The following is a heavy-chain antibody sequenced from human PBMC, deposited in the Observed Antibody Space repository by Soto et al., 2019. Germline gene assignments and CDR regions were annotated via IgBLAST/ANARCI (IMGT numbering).Heavy chain of an antibody. CDR2: ISYDGSNK. V-gene: IGHV3-30-3*01. CDR3: AREDLSSSSGPFDI. CDR1: GFTFSSYA. J-gene: IGHJ3*02. Sequence: SLRLSCAASGFTFSSYAMHWVRQAPGKGLEWVAVISYDGSNKYYADSVKGRFTISRDNSKNTLYLQMNSLRSEDTAVYYCAREDLSSSSGPFDIWGQGTMVTVSS. D-gene: IGHD1-26*01.